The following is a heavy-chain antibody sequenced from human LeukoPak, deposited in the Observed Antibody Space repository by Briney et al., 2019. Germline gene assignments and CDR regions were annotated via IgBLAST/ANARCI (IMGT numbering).Heavy chain of an antibody. J-gene: IGHJ4*02. D-gene: IGHD6-6*01. Sequence: KPSETLSLTCAVYGGSFIGYYWSWIRQPPGKGLGWIGEINHSGSTNYNPSLKSRVTISVDTSKNQFSLKLSSVTAADTAVYYCARGIAARQSIFDYWGQETLVTVSS. CDR1: GGSFIGYY. CDR2: INHSGST. V-gene: IGHV4-34*01. CDR3: ARGIAARQSIFDY.